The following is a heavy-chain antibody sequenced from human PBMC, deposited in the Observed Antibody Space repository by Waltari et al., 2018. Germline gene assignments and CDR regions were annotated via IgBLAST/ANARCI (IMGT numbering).Heavy chain of an antibody. V-gene: IGHV1-2*02. Sequence: QVQLVQSGAEVKKPGASVKVSCKASGYTFTGYYMHWVRQAPGQGLEWMGCINPNSGGTNYAQKFQGRVTMTRDTSISTAYMELSRLRSDDTAVYYCARDSQLPTAYYGMDVWGQGTTVTVSS. J-gene: IGHJ6*02. CDR3: ARDSQLPTAYYGMDV. CDR1: GYTFTGYY. D-gene: IGHD2-2*01. CDR2: INPNSGGT.